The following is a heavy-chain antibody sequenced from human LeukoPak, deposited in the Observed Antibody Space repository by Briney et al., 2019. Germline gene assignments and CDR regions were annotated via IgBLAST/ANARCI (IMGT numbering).Heavy chain of an antibody. D-gene: IGHD2-15*01. CDR3: ARAYCSGGSCYFDY. CDR1: GFTFSSYA. Sequence: GGSLRLSCAASGFTFSSYAMHWVRQAPGKGLEWVAVISYDGSNKYYADPVKGRFTISRDNSKNTLYLQMNSLRAEDTAVYYCARAYCSGGSCYFDYWGQGALVTVSS. CDR2: ISYDGSNK. V-gene: IGHV3-30*14. J-gene: IGHJ4*02.